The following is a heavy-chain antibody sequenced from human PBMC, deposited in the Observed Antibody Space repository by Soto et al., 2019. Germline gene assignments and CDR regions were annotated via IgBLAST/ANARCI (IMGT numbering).Heavy chain of an antibody. J-gene: IGHJ4*02. CDR3: AKDGDIAAAGYFFDY. Sequence: QVPLVESGGGVVQPGRSLRLSCAASGFTFSNYGIHWVRQAPGKGLEWVAVIASDGKDKKYADSVKGRFTISRDNSKNTLYLQMNSLRAEDTAVYYCAKDGDIAAAGYFFDYWGQGTLVTVSS. V-gene: IGHV3-30*18. CDR1: GFTFSNYG. CDR2: IASDGKDK. D-gene: IGHD6-13*01.